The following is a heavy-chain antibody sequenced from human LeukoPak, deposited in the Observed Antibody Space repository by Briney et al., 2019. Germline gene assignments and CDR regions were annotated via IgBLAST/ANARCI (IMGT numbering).Heavy chain of an antibody. CDR2: IYSGGST. J-gene: IGHJ6*02. D-gene: IGHD3-3*01. CDR3: ARDSGLITYYDFWSGNHYGMDV. V-gene: IGHV3-66*01. Sequence: PGGSLRLSCAASGFTLSSNYMSWVRQAPGKGLEWVSVIYSGGSTYYADSVKGRFTISRDNSKNTLYLQMNSLRAEDTAVYYCARDSGLITYYDFWSGNHYGMDVWGQGTTVTVSS. CDR1: GFTLSSNY.